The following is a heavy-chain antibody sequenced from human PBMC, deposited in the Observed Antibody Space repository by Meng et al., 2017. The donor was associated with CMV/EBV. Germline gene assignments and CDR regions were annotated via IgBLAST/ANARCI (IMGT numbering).Heavy chain of an antibody. J-gene: IGHJ6*02. CDR1: GFTFSSYS. CDR3: ARDQSDYDFWSGWSYGMDV. CDR2: ISSSSSYI. D-gene: IGHD3-3*01. Sequence: GGSLRLSCAASGFTFSSYSMNWVRQAPGKGLEWVSSISSSSSYIHYADSVKGRFTISRDNAKNSLYLQMNSLRAEDTAVYYCARDQSDYDFWSGWSYGMDVWGQGTTVTVSS. V-gene: IGHV3-21*01.